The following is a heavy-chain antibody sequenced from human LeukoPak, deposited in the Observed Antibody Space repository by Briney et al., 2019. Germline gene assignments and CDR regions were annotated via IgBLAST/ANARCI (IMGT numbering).Heavy chain of an antibody. CDR3: ARDLRSSKY. CDR1: GFTFSTYN. J-gene: IGHJ4*02. V-gene: IGHV3-21*01. Sequence: GGSLRLSCAASGFTFSTYNMNWVRQAPGKGLEWVSSIGSSSGYIYYADSVKGRFTISRDNAKNSLYLQMNSLRAEDTAVYYCARDLRSSKYWGQGTLVTVSS. D-gene: IGHD6-13*01. CDR2: IGSSSGYI.